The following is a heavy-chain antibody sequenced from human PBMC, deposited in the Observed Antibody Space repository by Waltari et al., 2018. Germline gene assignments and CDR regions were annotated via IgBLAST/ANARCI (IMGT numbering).Heavy chain of an antibody. V-gene: IGHV1-2*02. Sequence: QVQLLQSGAEMKKPGASAKVSCKASGYTFTGYFMHWMRQAPGQGLEWMGWINPNSGDTKYAQKFQGRVTMTRDTSISTAYMELSRLTSDDTAVYYCARGPATADFDYWGQGTLVTVSS. J-gene: IGHJ4*02. D-gene: IGHD2-2*01. CDR1: GYTFTGYF. CDR2: INPNSGDT. CDR3: ARGPATADFDY.